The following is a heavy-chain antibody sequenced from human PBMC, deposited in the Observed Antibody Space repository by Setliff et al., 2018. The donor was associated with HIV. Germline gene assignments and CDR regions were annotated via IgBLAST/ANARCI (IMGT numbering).Heavy chain of an antibody. V-gene: IGHV3-74*01. J-gene: IGHJ4*02. Sequence: PGGSLRLSCAASGLTFSNYWMHWVRQAPGKGLVWVSRINPDGSATSYTDSVKGRFTISRDNAKNTLYLQMNSLGAEDTAVYYCARVGGYNKFDYWGQGTLVTVSS. CDR1: GLTFSNYW. CDR2: INPDGSAT. D-gene: IGHD5-12*01. CDR3: ARVGGYNKFDY.